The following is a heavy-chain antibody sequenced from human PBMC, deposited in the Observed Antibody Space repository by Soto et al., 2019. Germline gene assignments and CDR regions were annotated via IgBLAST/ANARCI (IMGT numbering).Heavy chain of an antibody. D-gene: IGHD2-15*01. Sequence: SETLALTCTVSGVYIISGYWSWIRPPPGKGLEWIGYISYSGNTNYNPSLKSRVTMSVDTPKNQFSLRLSSVTTADTAVYYCAGLRGYAGSPIDYWGQGTLVTVSS. CDR2: ISYSGNT. CDR1: GVYIISGY. V-gene: IGHV4-59*01. J-gene: IGHJ4*02. CDR3: AGLRGYAGSPIDY.